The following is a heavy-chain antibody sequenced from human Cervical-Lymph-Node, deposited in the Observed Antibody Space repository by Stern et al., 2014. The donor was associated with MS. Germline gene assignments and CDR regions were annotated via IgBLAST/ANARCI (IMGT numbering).Heavy chain of an antibody. J-gene: IGHJ3*02. CDR1: GDTFTRYP. D-gene: IGHD1-1*01. V-gene: IGHV1-69*01. Sequence: QVQLVQSGAEVKKPGSAVKVSCKASGDTFTRYPISWVRQAPGQGLAWMGGIIPMFATANYAQKFQGRVTITADESTRTAYMELSSLTSEDTAVYYCARDTARHAFDIWGQGTMVTVSS. CDR3: ARDTARHAFDI. CDR2: IIPMFATA.